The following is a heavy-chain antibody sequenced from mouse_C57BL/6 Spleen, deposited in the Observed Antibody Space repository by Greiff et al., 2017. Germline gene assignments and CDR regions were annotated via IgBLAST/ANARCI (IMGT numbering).Heavy chain of an antibody. D-gene: IGHD2-1*01. V-gene: IGHV1-82*01. J-gene: IGHJ4*01. CDR2: IYPGDGDT. Sequence: VKPGASVKISCKASGYAFSSSWMNWVKQRPGKGLEWIGRIYPGDGDTNYNGKFKGKATLTADKSSSTSYMQLSSLTSEDSAVYFCARVGYYGNYDAMDYWGQGTSVTVSS. CDR3: ARVGYYGNYDAMDY. CDR1: GYAFSSSW.